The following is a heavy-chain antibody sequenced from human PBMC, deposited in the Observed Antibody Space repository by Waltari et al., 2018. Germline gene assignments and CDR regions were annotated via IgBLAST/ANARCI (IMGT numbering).Heavy chain of an antibody. D-gene: IGHD5-12*01. V-gene: IGHV3-23*01. J-gene: IGHJ4*02. CDR2: ISGSGGST. Sequence: EVQLLESGGGLVQPGGSLRLSCAASGFTFSSYAMSWVRQAPGKGLEWVSAISGSGGSTYYADSVKGRFTIARDNSKNTLYLQRNSLRAEDTAVYYCAKDEMATTRSVSDYWGQGTLVTVSS. CDR1: GFTFSSYA. CDR3: AKDEMATTRSVSDY.